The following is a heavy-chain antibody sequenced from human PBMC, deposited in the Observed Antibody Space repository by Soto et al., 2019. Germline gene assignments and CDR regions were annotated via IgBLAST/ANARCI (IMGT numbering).Heavy chain of an antibody. CDR2: ISVSSDNT. CDR3: AKDSDTKRGPDY. J-gene: IGHJ4*02. CDR1: GFTFSYYA. D-gene: IGHD3-10*01. V-gene: IGHV3-23*01. Sequence: MXLSCAPSGFTFSYYAMNWVRQAPGKGLEWVSGISVSSDNTFYADSVKGRFTISRDNSKSTLFLQMNSLRAEDTALYYCAKDSDTKRGPDYWGQGTLVTVSS.